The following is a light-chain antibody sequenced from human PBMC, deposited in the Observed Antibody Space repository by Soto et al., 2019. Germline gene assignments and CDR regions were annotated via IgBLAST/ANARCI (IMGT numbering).Light chain of an antibody. CDR1: QGIGIY. CDR3: QKYISAPLT. J-gene: IGKJ4*01. CDR2: AAS. V-gene: IGKV1-27*01. Sequence: DIQMTQSPSSLSASFGDRVTMTCRASQGIGIYLAWFQQRPGNTPKLLIYAASTLQSGVPARFSGSGSGTDFTLTISSLQPEDVATYYCQKYISAPLTFGGGTRVEIK.